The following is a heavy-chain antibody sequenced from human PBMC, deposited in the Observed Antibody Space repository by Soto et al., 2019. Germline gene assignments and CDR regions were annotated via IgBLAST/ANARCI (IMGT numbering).Heavy chain of an antibody. CDR1: GGSFSGYY. V-gene: IGHV4-34*01. Sequence: SETLSLTCAVYGGSFSGYYWSWIRQPPGKGLEWIGEINHSGSTNYNPSLKSRVTISVDTSKNQFSLKLSSVTAADTAVYYCARGIVVVVAARVEDYYYYYMDVWGKGTTVTVSS. CDR3: ARGIVVVVAARVEDYYYYYMDV. J-gene: IGHJ6*03. CDR2: INHSGST. D-gene: IGHD2-15*01.